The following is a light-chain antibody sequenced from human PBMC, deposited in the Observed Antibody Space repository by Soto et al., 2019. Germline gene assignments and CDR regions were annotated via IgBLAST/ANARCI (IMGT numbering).Light chain of an antibody. CDR3: QQRSDWHRIT. CDR1: QGVSRK. CDR2: GAS. J-gene: IGKJ5*01. V-gene: IGKV3-15*01. Sequence: DIVRTQSPATLSVAPGERVTFSCRASQGVSRKLAWYQHKPGQAPRLLISGASTGATGIPARFSGSGSGTEFTLTISSLEPEDFAFYYCQQRSDWHRITFGQGTRLEIK.